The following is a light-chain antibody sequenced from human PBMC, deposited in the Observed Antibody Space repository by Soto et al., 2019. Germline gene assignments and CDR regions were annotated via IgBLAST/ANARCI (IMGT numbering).Light chain of an antibody. V-gene: IGLV2-11*01. CDR1: NNDVGGYNY. Sequence: QSVLTQPRSVSGSPGQSVTISCTGTNNDVGGYNYVSWYQQHPGKVPNIIIYDVTRRPSGVPDRFSGSKSGNTASLTISGLQAEDEADYYCCSYAGGVLFGGGTKLTVL. J-gene: IGLJ2*01. CDR3: CSYAGGVL. CDR2: DVT.